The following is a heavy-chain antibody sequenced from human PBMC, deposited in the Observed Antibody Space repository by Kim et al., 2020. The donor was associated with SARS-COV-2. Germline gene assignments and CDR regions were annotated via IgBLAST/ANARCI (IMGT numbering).Heavy chain of an antibody. Sequence: SETLSLTCTVSGGSISSYYWSWIRKPPGKGLEWIGYIYYSGSTNYNPSLKSRVTISVDTSKNQCSLKLSSVTAADTAVYYCARDKRRSLNYSDSSGYYGDAFDIWGQGTMVTVSS. V-gene: IGHV4-59*13. J-gene: IGHJ3*02. D-gene: IGHD3-22*01. CDR3: ARDKRRSLNYSDSSGYYGDAFDI. CDR1: GGSISSYY. CDR2: IYYSGST.